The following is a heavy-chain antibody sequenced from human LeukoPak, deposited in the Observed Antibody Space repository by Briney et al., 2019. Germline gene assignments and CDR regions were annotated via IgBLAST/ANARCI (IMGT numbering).Heavy chain of an antibody. CDR3: AKAAAGYVQTSNWFDP. Sequence: GGSLRLSCAASGFTFDDYAMHWVRQAPGKGLEWVSGISLNSGSIVYADSVKGRFTISRDNAKNSLYLQMNSLRAEDTALYYCAKAAAGYVQTSNWFDPWGQGTLVTVSS. J-gene: IGHJ5*02. V-gene: IGHV3-9*01. CDR2: ISLNSGSI. D-gene: IGHD6-13*01. CDR1: GFTFDDYA.